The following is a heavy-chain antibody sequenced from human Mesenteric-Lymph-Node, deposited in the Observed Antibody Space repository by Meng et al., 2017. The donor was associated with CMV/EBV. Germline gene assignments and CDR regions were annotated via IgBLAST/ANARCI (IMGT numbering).Heavy chain of an antibody. CDR2: VRFDGGDE. CDR1: GFTFNSYG. Sequence: GESLKISCTASGFTFNSYGIHWVRQAPGKGLEWVAFVRFDGGDEHFADSVKGRFTISRDNSKSTLYLHMNNLRAEDTAVYYCAREAFSLGEHPPDYWGQGTLVTVSS. V-gene: IGHV3-30*02. CDR3: AREAFSLGEHPPDY. D-gene: IGHD3-10*01. J-gene: IGHJ4*02.